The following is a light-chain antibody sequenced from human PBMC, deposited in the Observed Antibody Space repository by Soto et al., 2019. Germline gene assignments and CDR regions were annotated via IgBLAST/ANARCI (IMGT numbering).Light chain of an antibody. CDR1: STDVGGYNY. V-gene: IGLV2-14*01. Sequence: QSVLTHPASVSGTPGQSITISCTGTSTDVGGYNYVSWYQQHPGKAPKLMIYEVSNRPSGVSNRFSGSKSGNTASLTISGLQAEDEADYYCSSYTSSSTPYVFGTGTKVTVL. J-gene: IGLJ1*01. CDR2: EVS. CDR3: SSYTSSSTPYV.